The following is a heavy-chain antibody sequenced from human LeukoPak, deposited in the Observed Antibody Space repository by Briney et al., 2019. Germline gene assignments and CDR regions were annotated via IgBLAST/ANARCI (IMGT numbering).Heavy chain of an antibody. CDR2: IGSSGSTI. D-gene: IGHD3-3*01. Sequence: GGSLRLSCAASGFTFSSYEMNWVRQAPGKGLEWVSYIGSSGSTIYYADSVKGRFTISRDNAKNSLYLQMNSLRAEDTAVYYCARAGDFWSGYYPSISLPRYGMDVWGQGTTVTVSS. CDR3: ARAGDFWSGYYPSISLPRYGMDV. CDR1: GFTFSSYE. J-gene: IGHJ6*02. V-gene: IGHV3-48*03.